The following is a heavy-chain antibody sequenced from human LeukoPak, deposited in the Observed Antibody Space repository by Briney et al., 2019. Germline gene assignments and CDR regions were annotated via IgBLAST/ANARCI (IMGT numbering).Heavy chain of an antibody. CDR1: GFTFSSYA. Sequence: GRSLRLSCAASGFTFSSYAIHWVRQAPGKGLEWVTVISYDGTNKYYADSVKGRFTISRDNAKNSLYLQMNSLRAEDMALYYCAKGVVTTSGAFDIWGQGTMVTVSS. V-gene: IGHV3-30-3*01. D-gene: IGHD4-11*01. J-gene: IGHJ3*02. CDR2: ISYDGTNK. CDR3: AKGVVTTSGAFDI.